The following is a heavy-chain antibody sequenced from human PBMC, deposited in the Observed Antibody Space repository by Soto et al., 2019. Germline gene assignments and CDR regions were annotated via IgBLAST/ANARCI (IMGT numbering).Heavy chain of an antibody. CDR2: ISGSGGGT. CDR1: GFTFSAYA. CDR3: AKDHLTFWIGYYRYFDY. D-gene: IGHD3-3*01. Sequence: HPGGSLRLSCAASGFTFSAYAMSWVRQAPGKGLEWVSAISGSGGGTYYADSVKGRFTISRDNSKSTLYLQMNSLRAEDTAVYFCAKDHLTFWIGYYRYFDYWGQGTLVTVSS. V-gene: IGHV3-23*01. J-gene: IGHJ4*02.